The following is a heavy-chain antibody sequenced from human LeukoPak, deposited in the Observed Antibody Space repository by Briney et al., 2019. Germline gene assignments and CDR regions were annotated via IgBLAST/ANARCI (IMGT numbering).Heavy chain of an antibody. D-gene: IGHD2-15*01. CDR1: GFTFSSYA. CDR3: ANWDIVVVVAATGYYYMDV. V-gene: IGHV3-23*01. J-gene: IGHJ6*03. Sequence: PGGSLRLSCAASGFTFSSYAMSWVRQAPGKGLEWVSAISGSGGSRYYADALKGRFTISRDNSKNTLYLQMNSLRAEDTAVYYCANWDIVVVVAATGYYYMDVWGKGTTVTVSS. CDR2: ISGSGGSR.